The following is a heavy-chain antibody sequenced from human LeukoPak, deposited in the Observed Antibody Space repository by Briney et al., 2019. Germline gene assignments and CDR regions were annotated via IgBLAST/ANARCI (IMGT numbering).Heavy chain of an antibody. CDR2: IDPSDSYT. J-gene: IGHJ4*02. V-gene: IGHV5-10-1*01. CDR1: GYTFNSYW. Sequence: GESLKISCKGSGYTFNSYWIGWVRQMPGKGLEWMGRIDPSDSYTNYSPSFQGHVTISADKSISTAYLQWSSLKASDTAMYYCARWDSGRPSHYWGQGTLVTVSS. CDR3: ARWDSGRPSHY. D-gene: IGHD3-10*01.